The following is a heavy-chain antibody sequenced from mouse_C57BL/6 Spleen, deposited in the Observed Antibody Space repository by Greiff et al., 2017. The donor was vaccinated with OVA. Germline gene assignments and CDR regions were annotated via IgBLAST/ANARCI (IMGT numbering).Heavy chain of an antibody. CDR2: IDPTSCGT. V-gene: IGHV1-72*01. Sequence: QVQLQQPEAELVKPGASVPLSCQASGYTFTSYWMHWVKQRPGRGLEWIGRIDPTSCGTKYNEKFKSKATLTVDKPSSTAYMPLSSLTAEDSAVDYCATYYDYGGFAYWGQGTLVTVSA. D-gene: IGHD2-4*01. CDR1: GYTFTSYW. J-gene: IGHJ3*01. CDR3: ATYYDYGGFAY.